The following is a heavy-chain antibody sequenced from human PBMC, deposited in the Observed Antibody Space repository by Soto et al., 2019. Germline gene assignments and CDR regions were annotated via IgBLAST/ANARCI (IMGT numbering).Heavy chain of an antibody. CDR2: TYYRSKWYN. V-gene: IGHV6-1*01. J-gene: IGHJ5*02. CDR3: ARDDGYCSGGSCYSYWFDP. D-gene: IGHD2-15*01. Sequence: SQTLSLTCAISGDSVSSNSAAWNWIRQSPSRGLEWLGRTYYRSKWYNDYAVSVKSRITINPDTSKNQFSLQLNSVTPEDTAVYYCARDDGYCSGGSCYSYWFDPWGQGTLVTVSS. CDR1: GDSVSSNSAA.